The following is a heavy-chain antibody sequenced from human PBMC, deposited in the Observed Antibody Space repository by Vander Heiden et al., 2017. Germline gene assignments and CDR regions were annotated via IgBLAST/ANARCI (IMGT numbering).Heavy chain of an antibody. J-gene: IGHJ4*02. D-gene: IGHD3-10*01. CDR3: ARRYGSGRYLDY. CDR2: MRSSGSTI. Sequence: QVQLVESGGGLVKPGGSLRLSCAASGFTFRDYYMTWIRQAPGKGLEWVSYMRSSGSTIYYADSGKGRFTISRDNAKNSLYLQMDSLRAEDTAVYYCARRYGSGRYLDYWGQGTLVTVSS. V-gene: IGHV3-11*01. CDR1: GFTFRDYY.